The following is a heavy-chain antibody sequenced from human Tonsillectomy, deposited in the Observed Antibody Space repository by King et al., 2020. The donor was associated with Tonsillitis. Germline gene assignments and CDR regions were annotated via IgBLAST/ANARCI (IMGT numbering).Heavy chain of an antibody. D-gene: IGHD1-1*01. CDR3: AKILLQPY. J-gene: IGHJ4*02. V-gene: IGHV3-23*04. CDR1: GFTFSTYA. Sequence: QLVQSGGGLVQPGGSLRLSCAASGFTFSTYAMSWVRQPPGKGLGWASSIRGSGDSTSYADSVKGRFTISRDNSKTTLYLQMNSLRAEDTAVYYCAKILLQPYWGQGTLVTVSS. CDR2: IRGSGDST.